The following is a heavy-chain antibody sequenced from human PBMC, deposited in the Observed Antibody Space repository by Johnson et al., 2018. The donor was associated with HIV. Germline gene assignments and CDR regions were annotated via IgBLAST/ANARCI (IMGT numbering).Heavy chain of an antibody. CDR3: ARACRDGYTCDVFDI. D-gene: IGHD5-24*01. J-gene: IGHJ3*02. CDR1: GFTFSSYA. CDR2: ISGSGGST. V-gene: IGHV3-23*04. Sequence: VQLVESGGGVVQPGRSLRLSCAASGFTFSSYAMSWVRQAPGKGLEWVSAISGSGGSTYYADSVNGRFTISRDNSKNTLYLQMNSLRAEDTAVYYCARACRDGYTCDVFDIWGQGTLVTVSS.